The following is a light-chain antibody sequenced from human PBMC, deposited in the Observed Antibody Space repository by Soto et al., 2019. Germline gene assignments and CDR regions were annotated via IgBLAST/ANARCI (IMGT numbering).Light chain of an antibody. J-gene: IGLJ3*02. CDR3: CSYAGSSIWV. Sequence: QSALTQPASVSGSPGQSITVSCTGTSSDVGSYNLVSWYQQHPGKAPKLMIHEGSKRPSGVSNRFSGSKSGNTASLTISGLQAADEAYYYCCSYAGSSIWVFGGGTTVTVL. CDR2: EGS. V-gene: IGLV2-23*01. CDR1: SSDVGSYNL.